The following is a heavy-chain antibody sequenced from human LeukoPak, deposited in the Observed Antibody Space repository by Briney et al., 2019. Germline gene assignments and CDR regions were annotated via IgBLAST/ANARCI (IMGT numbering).Heavy chain of an antibody. CDR3: AKDLGPYDVLTVGIDY. CDR2: ISGSGGST. V-gene: IGHV3-23*01. D-gene: IGHD3-9*01. CDR1: GFTFSSYE. J-gene: IGHJ4*02. Sequence: GGSLRLSCAASGFTFSSYEMNWVRQAPGKGLEWVSAISGSGGSTYYTDSVKGRFTISRHNSKNTLYLQMNSLRAEDTAVYYCAKDLGPYDVLTVGIDYWGQGTLVTVSS.